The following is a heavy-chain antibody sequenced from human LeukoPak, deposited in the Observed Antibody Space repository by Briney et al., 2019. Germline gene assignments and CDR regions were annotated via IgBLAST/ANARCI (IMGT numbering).Heavy chain of an antibody. CDR3: ARDRMWELLPYYFDY. D-gene: IGHD1-26*01. CDR1: GFTFSSYA. Sequence: GGSLRLSCAASGFTFSSYAMSWVRQAPGKGLEWVAVISYDGGNKYYADSVKGRFTISRDNSKNTLYLQMNSLRAEGTAVYYCARDRMWELLPYYFDYWGQGTLVTVSS. CDR2: ISYDGGNK. J-gene: IGHJ4*02. V-gene: IGHV3-30*04.